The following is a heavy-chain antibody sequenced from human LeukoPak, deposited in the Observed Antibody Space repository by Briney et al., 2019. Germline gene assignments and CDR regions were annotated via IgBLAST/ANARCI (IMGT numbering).Heavy chain of an antibody. CDR2: ISYDGSNK. D-gene: IGHD6-13*01. J-gene: IGHJ1*01. V-gene: IGHV3-30-3*01. Sequence: PGGSLRLSCAASGFTFSSYAMHWIRQAPGKGLEWVAVISYDGSNKYYADSVKGRFTISRDNSKNTLYLQMNSLRAEDTAVYYCARDPSRYSSSWYYFQHWGQGTLVTVSS. CDR3: ARDPSRYSSSWYYFQH. CDR1: GFTFSSYA.